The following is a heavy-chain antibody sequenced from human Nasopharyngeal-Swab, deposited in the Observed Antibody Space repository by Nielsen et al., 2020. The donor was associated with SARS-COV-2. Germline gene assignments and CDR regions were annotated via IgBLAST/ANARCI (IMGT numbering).Heavy chain of an antibody. CDR3: STNKYRSGDDR. J-gene: IGHJ5*02. D-gene: IGHD3-3*01. Sequence: WIRQPPGKGLEWVSSISGSGGNEYYAESVKGRFTISRDNSKNTLYLQMNSLRTEDTAVYYCSTNKYRSGDDRWGQGTLVTVSS. V-gene: IGHV3-23*01. CDR2: ISGSGGNE.